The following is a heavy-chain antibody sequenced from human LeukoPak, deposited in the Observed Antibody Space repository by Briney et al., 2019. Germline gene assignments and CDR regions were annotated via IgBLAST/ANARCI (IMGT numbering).Heavy chain of an antibody. CDR2: INAGNGNT. V-gene: IGHV1-3*03. D-gene: IGHD6-6*01. J-gene: IGHJ4*02. Sequence: GSVKVSCKDSRYTFTSYVMHWVRQAPGQKLEWMGWINAGNGNTKYSQEFQGRVTITRDTSPCTAYMELSSLRSEDMAVYYCARIRGVLSSSDFYFDYWGQGTLVTVSS. CDR1: RYTFTSYV. CDR3: ARIRGVLSSSDFYFDY.